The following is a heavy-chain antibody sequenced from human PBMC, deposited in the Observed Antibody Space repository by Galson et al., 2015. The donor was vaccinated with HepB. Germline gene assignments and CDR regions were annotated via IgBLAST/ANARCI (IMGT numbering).Heavy chain of an antibody. Sequence: SLRLSCAAAVITFSSYAMHGGRPAPGKRLEWVAVISYDGSKNYYAASVKGRFASSRDNSKNTLYLQMDSLSVEETAVYYCARGDVSDYVPTPFDSWGQGTLVTVSS. CDR2: ISYDGSKN. J-gene: IGHJ4*02. CDR3: ARGDVSDYVPTPFDS. D-gene: IGHD1-26*01. V-gene: IGHV3-30*09. CDR1: VITFSSYA.